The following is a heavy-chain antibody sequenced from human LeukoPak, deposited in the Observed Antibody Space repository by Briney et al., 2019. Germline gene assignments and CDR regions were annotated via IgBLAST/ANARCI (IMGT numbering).Heavy chain of an antibody. V-gene: IGHV3-69-1*01. J-gene: IGHJ4*02. CDR2: ISSSSTM. CDR3: ANKNVDY. CDR1: GFTVSSNY. Sequence: GGSLRLSCAASGFTVSSNYMSWVRQAPGKGLEWVSSISSSSTMYYTDSVKGRFTISRDNAKNSLYLQMNSLRAEDTAVYYCANKNVDYWGQGTLVTVSS.